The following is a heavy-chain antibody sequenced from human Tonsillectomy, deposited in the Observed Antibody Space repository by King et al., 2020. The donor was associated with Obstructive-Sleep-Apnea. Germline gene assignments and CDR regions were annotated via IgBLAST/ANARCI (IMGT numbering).Heavy chain of an antibody. CDR1: GFIFSNYN. V-gene: IGHV3-48*04. D-gene: IGHD1-26*01. J-gene: IGHJ4*02. CDR2: ISSTSTTI. Sequence: VQLVESGGGLVQPGESLRLSCAVSGFIFSNYNMNWVRQAPGKGLEWISYISSTSTTIYYADSVKGRFTISRDNAKSSLYLQMNSLRVEDTAVYFCAGERRWELQTYWGQGTLVTVSS. CDR3: AGERRWELQTY.